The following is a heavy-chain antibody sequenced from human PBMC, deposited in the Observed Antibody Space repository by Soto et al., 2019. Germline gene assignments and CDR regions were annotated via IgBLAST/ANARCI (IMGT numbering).Heavy chain of an antibody. Sequence: SETLSLTCTVSGGSISPYYWSWIRQPPGKGLEWIGYVYYSGNTNYNPSLESRVTISVDTSRNRFSLNLTSATAADTAVYYCARKGAAASYAHYYMDSWGSGTAVTVSS. J-gene: IGHJ6*03. CDR3: ARKGAAASYAHYYMDS. CDR2: VYYSGNT. D-gene: IGHD6-13*01. V-gene: IGHV4-59*13. CDR1: GGSISPYY.